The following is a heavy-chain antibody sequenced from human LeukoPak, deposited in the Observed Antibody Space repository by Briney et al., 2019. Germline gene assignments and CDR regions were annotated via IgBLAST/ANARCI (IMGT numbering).Heavy chain of an antibody. CDR3: VKDSNIHNY. D-gene: IGHD4-11*01. Sequence: GGSLRLSCSASGFTFSTYAMYWVRQAPGNGLEYVSVITSNGGTTYSADSVKGRFTISRDNSKNTLYLQMSSLRPEDTAVYYCVKDSNIHNYWGQGTLVTVSS. CDR1: GFTFSTYA. CDR2: ITSNGGTT. J-gene: IGHJ4*02. V-gene: IGHV3-64D*09.